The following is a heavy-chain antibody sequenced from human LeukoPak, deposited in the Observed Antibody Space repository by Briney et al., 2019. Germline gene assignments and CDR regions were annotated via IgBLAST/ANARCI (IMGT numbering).Heavy chain of an antibody. J-gene: IGHJ4*02. CDR1: GYTFTGYY. D-gene: IGHD2-2*01. V-gene: IGHV1-2*02. CDR2: INPHSGGT. Sequence: GASVKVSCKASGYTFTGYYIHWVRQAPGPRLEWMGWINPHSGGTNYAQKPQGGVTMTRDTSITTAYMELSSLRSDDTAVYYCARDVGEYCSSTNCYASHCWGQGTLVTVSS. CDR3: ARDVGEYCSSTNCYASHC.